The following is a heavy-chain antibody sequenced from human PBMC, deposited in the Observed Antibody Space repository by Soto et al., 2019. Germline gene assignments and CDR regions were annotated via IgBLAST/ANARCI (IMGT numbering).Heavy chain of an antibody. CDR2: ISSSSSYI. J-gene: IGHJ4*02. CDR1: GFTFSSYS. CDR3: ARDSPTDTAMVTYFDY. D-gene: IGHD5-18*01. Sequence: GGSLRLSCAASGFTFSSYSMNWVRQAPGKGLEWVSSISSSSSYIYYADSVKGRFTISRDNAKKSLYLQMNSLRAEDTAVYYCARDSPTDTAMVTYFDYWGQGTLVTVSS. V-gene: IGHV3-21*01.